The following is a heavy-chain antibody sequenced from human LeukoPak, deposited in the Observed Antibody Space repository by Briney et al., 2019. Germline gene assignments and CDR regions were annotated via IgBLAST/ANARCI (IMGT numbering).Heavy chain of an antibody. D-gene: IGHD3-22*01. CDR3: ARGPLITMIVVANPVY. V-gene: IGHV1-18*01. CDR1: GYTFTSYG. CDR2: ISAYNGNT. J-gene: IGHJ4*02. Sequence: ASVKVSCKASGYTFTSYGISWVRQAPGQGLEWMGWISAYNGNTNYAQKLQGRVTMTTDTSTSTAYMELRSLRSDDTAVYYCARGPLITMIVVANPVYWGQGTLVTVSS.